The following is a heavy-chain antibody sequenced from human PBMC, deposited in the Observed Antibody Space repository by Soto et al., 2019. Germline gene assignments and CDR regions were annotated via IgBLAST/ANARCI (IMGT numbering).Heavy chain of an antibody. CDR1: GYTFTNYD. J-gene: IGHJ4*02. V-gene: IGHV1-8*01. CDR3: ARGPLENSYHDY. D-gene: IGHD1-7*01. CDR2: MNPKSGNT. Sequence: QVQLVQSGAEVKKPGASVKVSCEASGYTFTNYDINWVRLAPGQGLEWMGWMNPKSGNTGYAQRFQGRVTMTRSTSINTAYMELSSLISEDTAVYYCARGPLENSYHDYWGQGTLVTVSS.